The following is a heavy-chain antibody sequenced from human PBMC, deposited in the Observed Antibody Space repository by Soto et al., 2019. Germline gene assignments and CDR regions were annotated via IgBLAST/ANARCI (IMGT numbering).Heavy chain of an antibody. D-gene: IGHD3-22*01. J-gene: IGHJ4*02. CDR3: SRHRFNNYDETVYYYFDY. CDR1: GYSFTSYG. CDR2: ISGHNGNT. V-gene: IGHV1-18*04. Sequence: QVQLVQSGAEVKNPGASVKVSCKASGYSFTSYGITWLRQAPGKGPEWMGWISGHNGNTNHPQSVQGSVTMTTDTSRNTAYMELRSLRSDDTAVYYCSRHRFNNYDETVYYYFDYWRQGTLGTVS.